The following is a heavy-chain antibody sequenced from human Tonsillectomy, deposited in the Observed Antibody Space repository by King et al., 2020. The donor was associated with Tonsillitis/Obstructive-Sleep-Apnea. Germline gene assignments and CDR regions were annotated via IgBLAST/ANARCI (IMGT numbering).Heavy chain of an antibody. CDR3: VRRRRESTMVQGELDY. CDR1: GYSFTSYW. CDR2: IYPGDSDT. V-gene: IGHV5-51*01. J-gene: IGHJ4*02. Sequence: VQLVQSGPEVKKPGESLKISCKGSGYSFTSYWIAWVRQMPGKGLEWMGIIYPGDSDTRYSPSFQGQVTISADKSISTAHLQWSSLKASDTAMYYCVRRRRESTMVQGELDYWGQGTLVTVSS. D-gene: IGHD3-10*01.